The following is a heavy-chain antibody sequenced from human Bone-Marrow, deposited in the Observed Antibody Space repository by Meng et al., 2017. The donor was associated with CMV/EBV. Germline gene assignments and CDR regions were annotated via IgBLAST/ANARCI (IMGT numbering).Heavy chain of an antibody. CDR3: AAPYCSSTSCYSGGLDAFDI. V-gene: IGHV1-69*10. CDR1: GFTFSSYW. CDR2: IIPILGIA. Sequence: GGSLRLSCAASGFTFSSYWMSWVRQAPGQGLEWMGGIIPILGIANYAQKFQGRVTITADKSTSTAYMELSSLRSEDTAVYYCAAPYCSSTSCYSGGLDAFDIWGQGTMVTVSS. J-gene: IGHJ3*02. D-gene: IGHD2-2*01.